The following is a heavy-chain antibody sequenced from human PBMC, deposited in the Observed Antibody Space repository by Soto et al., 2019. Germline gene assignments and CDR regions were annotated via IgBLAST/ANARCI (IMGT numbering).Heavy chain of an antibody. J-gene: IGHJ4*02. V-gene: IGHV3-33*01. CDR2: IWYDGSNK. CDR1: GFTFSSYG. CDR3: ARTSGSYNRYFDY. D-gene: IGHD1-26*01. Sequence: QVQLVESGGGVVQPGRSLRLSCAASGFTFSSYGMHWVRQAPGKGLEWVAVIWYDGSNKYYADSVKGRFTISRDNSKNTLYLQMNSLRAEDTAVYYCARTSGSYNRYFDYGGQGTLVTVSS.